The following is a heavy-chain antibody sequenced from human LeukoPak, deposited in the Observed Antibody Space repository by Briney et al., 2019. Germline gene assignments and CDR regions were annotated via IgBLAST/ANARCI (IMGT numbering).Heavy chain of an antibody. CDR3: ARDTITVTTPYFDY. V-gene: IGHV1-2*02. J-gene: IGHJ4*02. Sequence: ASVKVSCKASGYTFTGYYIDWVRQAPGQGLEWMGWINSDSGGTNYAQKFQGRVTMTRDTSTSTAYMEMSSLRSDDTAFYYCARDTITVTTPYFDYWGQGTLVTVPS. CDR2: INSDSGGT. CDR1: GYTFTGYY. D-gene: IGHD4-17*01.